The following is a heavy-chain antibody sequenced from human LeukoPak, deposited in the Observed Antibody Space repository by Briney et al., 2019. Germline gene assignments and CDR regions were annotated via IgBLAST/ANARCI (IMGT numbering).Heavy chain of an antibody. CDR2: ISSSSSYI. CDR1: GFTFSSYS. J-gene: IGHJ5*02. CDR3: ARDRSGSYYGGVDP. D-gene: IGHD1-26*01. Sequence: GGSLRLSCAASGFTFSSYSMNWVRQAPGKGLEWVSSISSSSSYIYYADSVKGRFTISRDNAKNSLYLQMNSLRAEDTAVYYCARDRSGSYYGGVDPWGQGTLVTVSS. V-gene: IGHV3-21*01.